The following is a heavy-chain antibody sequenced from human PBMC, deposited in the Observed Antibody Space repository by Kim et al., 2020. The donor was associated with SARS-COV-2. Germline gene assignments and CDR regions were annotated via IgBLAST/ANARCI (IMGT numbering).Heavy chain of an antibody. CDR3: ARDYYGDYALEF. Sequence: YADSVKGRFTISRDNAKNSLYLQMNSLRDEDTAVYYCARDYYGDYALEFWGQGTLITVSS. J-gene: IGHJ4*02. V-gene: IGHV3-48*02. D-gene: IGHD4-17*01.